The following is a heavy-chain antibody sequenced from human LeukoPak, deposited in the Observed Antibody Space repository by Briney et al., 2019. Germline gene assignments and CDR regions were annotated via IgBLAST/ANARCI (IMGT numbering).Heavy chain of an antibody. Sequence: PSETLSLTCTVSGASFTSHHWSWIRQTPGKGLEWIAYLYDTVGTKDNPSLKSRLTLSADTSKNQFSLRLSSVTAADTAVYYCATIKRGSIFGYFDFWGQGIKVTVSS. CDR1: GASFTSHH. J-gene: IGHJ4*02. CDR3: ATIKRGSIFGYFDF. D-gene: IGHD5-18*01. CDR2: LYDTVGT. V-gene: IGHV4-59*11.